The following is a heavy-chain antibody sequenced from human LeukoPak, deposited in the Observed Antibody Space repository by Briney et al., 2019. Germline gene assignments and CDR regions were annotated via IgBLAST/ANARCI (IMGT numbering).Heavy chain of an antibody. J-gene: IGHJ4*02. D-gene: IGHD3-22*01. CDR3: AGGAYYYED. CDR2: ISSSSSTI. CDR1: GFTFSSHS. Sequence: GGSLRLSCAASGFTFSSHSMNWVRQAPGKGLEWVSYISSSSSTIYYADSVKGRSTISRDNAKNSLYLQMNSLGAEDTAVYYCAGGAYYYEDWGQGTLVTVSS. V-gene: IGHV3-48*01.